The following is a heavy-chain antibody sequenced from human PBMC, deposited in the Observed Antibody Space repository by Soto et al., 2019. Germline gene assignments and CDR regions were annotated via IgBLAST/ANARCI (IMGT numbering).Heavy chain of an antibody. D-gene: IGHD2-2*01. CDR2: IYYSGST. CDR3: ARSGYCSSTSCYQHWYFDL. J-gene: IGHJ2*01. V-gene: IGHV4-59*01. Sequence: LSLTCTVSGGSISSYYWSWIRQPPGKGLEWIGYIYYSGSTNYNPSLKSRVTISVDTSKNQFSLKLSSVTAADTAVYYCARSGYCSSTSCYQHWYFDLWGRGTLVTVSS. CDR1: GGSISSYY.